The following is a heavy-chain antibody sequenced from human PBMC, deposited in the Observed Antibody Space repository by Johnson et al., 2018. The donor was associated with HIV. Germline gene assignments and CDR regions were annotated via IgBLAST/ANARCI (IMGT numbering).Heavy chain of an antibody. Sequence: QVQLVESGGGVIRPGGSLRLSCAASGFTFDDYGVSWVRQAPGKGLEWVALVSYDGRNPYHADSVKGRFTISRDNAKNSLYLQMNSLRAEDTAVYYCASRQYFSSFDIWGQGTMVTVSS. CDR1: GFTFDDYG. CDR3: ASRQYFSSFDI. V-gene: IGHV3-30*03. CDR2: VSYDGRNP. J-gene: IGHJ3*02. D-gene: IGHD3-3*01.